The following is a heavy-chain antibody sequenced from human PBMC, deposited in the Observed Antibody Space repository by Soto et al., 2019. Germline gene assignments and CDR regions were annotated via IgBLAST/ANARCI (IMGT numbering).Heavy chain of an antibody. J-gene: IGHJ1*01. CDR2: VSGGGDHT. V-gene: IGHV3-23*01. CDR3: AKSGFADLEY. Sequence: EVQLLQSGGGLVQPGGSVRLSCAASGFTFSTYAMAWVRQAPGKGLEWVSTVSGGGDHTYYADSVKGRSTISRDASKNTLYLQMDSLRVEDTAVYYCAKSGFADLEYWGQGALVTVSS. CDR1: GFTFSTYA. D-gene: IGHD1-26*01.